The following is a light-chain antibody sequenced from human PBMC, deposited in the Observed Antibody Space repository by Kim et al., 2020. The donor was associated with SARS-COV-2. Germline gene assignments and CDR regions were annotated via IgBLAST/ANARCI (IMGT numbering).Light chain of an antibody. CDR2: AAS. J-gene: IGKJ1*01. CDR3: QKCDSAPWT. Sequence: ASVGDRVTITCRASQDISNDLAGFQLKPGKAPKLLIYAASALQPGVPSRFSGSGSGTDFTLTVTSLQPEDVATYYCQKCDSAPWTFGQGTKVDIK. V-gene: IGKV1-27*01. CDR1: QDISND.